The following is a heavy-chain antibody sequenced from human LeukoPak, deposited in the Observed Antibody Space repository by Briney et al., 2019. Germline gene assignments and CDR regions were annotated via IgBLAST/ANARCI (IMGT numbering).Heavy chain of an antibody. V-gene: IGHV3-49*04. CDR3: TPSITGTTFKFDY. CDR2: IRSKVSGGTT. CDR1: GFTFGDYA. D-gene: IGHD1-7*01. Sequence: SLRLSCTVSGFTFGDYAMSWVRQAPGKGLEWVGFIRSKVSGGTTEYAASVKDRFTISRDDSKSIAYLQMNSLETEDTAVYYCTPSITGTTFKFDYWGQGTLVRVSS. J-gene: IGHJ4*02.